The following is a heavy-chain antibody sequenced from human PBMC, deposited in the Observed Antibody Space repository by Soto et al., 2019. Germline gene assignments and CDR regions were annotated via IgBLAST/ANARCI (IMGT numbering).Heavy chain of an antibody. Sequence: GASVKVSCKASGYTFTSYAMHWVRQAPGQRLEWMGWINAGNGNTKYSQKFQGRVTITRDTSASTAYMELSSLRSGDTAVYYCARVHPTWIQLWSFDYWGQGTLVTVSS. D-gene: IGHD5-18*01. V-gene: IGHV1-3*01. CDR2: INAGNGNT. J-gene: IGHJ4*02. CDR1: GYTFTSYA. CDR3: ARVHPTWIQLWSFDY.